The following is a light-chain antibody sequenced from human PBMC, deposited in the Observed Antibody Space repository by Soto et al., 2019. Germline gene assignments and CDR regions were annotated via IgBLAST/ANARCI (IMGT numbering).Light chain of an antibody. CDR2: EGS. J-gene: IGLJ2*01. CDR1: SSDVGSYNL. Sequence: QSALPQPASVSGSPGQSITISCTGTSSDVGSYNLVSWYQQHPGKAPKLMIYEGSKRPSGVSNRFSGSKSGNTASLTISGLQAEDEADYYCCSYAGSNVVFGGGTQLTVL. V-gene: IGLV2-23*01. CDR3: CSYAGSNVV.